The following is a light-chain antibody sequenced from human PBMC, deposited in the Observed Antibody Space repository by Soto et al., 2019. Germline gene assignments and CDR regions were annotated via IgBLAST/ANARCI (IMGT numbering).Light chain of an antibody. CDR1: QSVSSN. V-gene: IGKV3-15*01. CDR3: QQYNKWPPWT. Sequence: EIVMTQSPAILSVSPGERATLSCRANQSVSSNLAWYQQKPGQAPRLLIYGASTRATGIPARFSGSGSGTEFTLTISSLQSEDFAVDYCQQYNKWPPWTFGQGTKVESK. J-gene: IGKJ1*01. CDR2: GAS.